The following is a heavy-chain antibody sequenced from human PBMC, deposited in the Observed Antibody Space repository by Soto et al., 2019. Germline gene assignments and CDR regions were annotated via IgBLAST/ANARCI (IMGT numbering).Heavy chain of an antibody. CDR1: GFTFSNYA. J-gene: IGHJ5*02. CDR2: IRPGVGTT. D-gene: IGHD4-4*01. Sequence: EVQLLESGGGSVQPGGSLRPSCAASGFTFSNYAMTWVRQAPGKGLEWVSAIRPGVGTTYYADSVKGRFTISRDNSKNMLHLQMNRLRAEDTAVYYCAKDHSNWGWGPWGQGTLVTVFS. CDR3: AKDHSNWGWGP. V-gene: IGHV3-23*01.